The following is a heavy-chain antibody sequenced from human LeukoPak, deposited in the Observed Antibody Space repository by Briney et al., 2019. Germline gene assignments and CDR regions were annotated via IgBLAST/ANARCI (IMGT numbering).Heavy chain of an antibody. CDR1: GYSFTSNY. CDR3: ARDQEAFDY. CDR2: IYPRDGST. J-gene: IGHJ4*02. V-gene: IGHV1-46*01. Sequence: ASVKVSCKAPGYSFTSNYIHWVRQAPGQGLEWMGMIYPRDGSTSYAQKFQGRVTVTRDTSTSTVHMELSGLRSEDTAVCYCARDQEAFDYWGQGTLVTVSS.